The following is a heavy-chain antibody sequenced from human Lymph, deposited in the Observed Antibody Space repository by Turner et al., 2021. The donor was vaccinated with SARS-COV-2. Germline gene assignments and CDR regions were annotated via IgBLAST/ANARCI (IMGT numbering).Heavy chain of an antibody. D-gene: IGHD3-9*01. V-gene: IGHV1-18*01. CDR1: GYTFTNYG. CDR3: ARSNFDWLFSPDWFDP. J-gene: IGHJ5*02. Sequence: QVQLVQSGAEVKKPGASVKVPCKASGYTFTNYGISWVRQAPGEGLEWMGWISGNNDNTNYAQKLQGRVTMTTDTSTSTAYMELRSLRSDDTAVYYCARSNFDWLFSPDWFDPWGQGTLVIVSS. CDR2: ISGNNDNT.